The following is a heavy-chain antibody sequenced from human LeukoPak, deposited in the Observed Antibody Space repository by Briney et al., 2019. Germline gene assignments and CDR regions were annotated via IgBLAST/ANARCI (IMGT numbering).Heavy chain of an antibody. CDR2: INNDGSSV. Sequence: GGSLRLSCAASGFMFSYDWMHWARHSSGKGLMWVSRINNDGSSVSYEDSVKGRFSISRDNAKNTLYLQMNSLRDEDTGVYYCVTNPIGGTNYWGQGTLVTVSS. CDR3: VTNPIGGTNY. D-gene: IGHD1-7*01. V-gene: IGHV3-74*01. CDR1: GFMFSYDW. J-gene: IGHJ4*02.